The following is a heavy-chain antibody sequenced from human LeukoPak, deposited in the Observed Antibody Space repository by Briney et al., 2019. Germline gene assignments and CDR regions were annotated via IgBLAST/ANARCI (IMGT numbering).Heavy chain of an antibody. CDR3: ARGVYSGWYTHNWLDS. Sequence: ASVKVSCKASGYTFTSYGISWVRQAPGQGLEWMGWISAYNGNTNYAQKLQGRVTMTTDTSTSTAYMELRSLRSDDTAVYYCARGVYSGWYTHNWLDSWGQGTLVTVSS. D-gene: IGHD6-19*01. V-gene: IGHV1-18*01. CDR1: GYTFTSYG. CDR2: ISAYNGNT. J-gene: IGHJ5*01.